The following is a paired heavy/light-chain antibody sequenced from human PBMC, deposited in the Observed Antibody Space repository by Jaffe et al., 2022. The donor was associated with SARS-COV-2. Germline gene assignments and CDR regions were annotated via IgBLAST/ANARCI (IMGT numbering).Heavy chain of an antibody. D-gene: IGHD2-15*01. CDR1: GFTFNNYW. V-gene: IGHV3-74*01. CDR2: IESDGSST. CDR3: ARGYCSGGSCYTYIPFDY. J-gene: IGHJ4*02. Sequence: EVQLVESGGGLVQPGGSLRLSCAASGFTFNNYWMHWVRQAPGKGLVWVSRIESDGSSTSYADSVKGRFTISRDNTKNTLYLQMNSLRAEDTAVYYCARGYCSGGSCYTYIPFDYWGQGTLVTVSS.
Light chain of an antibody. CDR3: AAWDDSLNGWV. V-gene: IGLV1-44*01. Sequence: QSVLTQPPSASGTPGQRVTISCSGSSSNIGSNTVNWYQQLPGTAPKLLIYNNNQRPSGVPDRFSGSKSGTSASLAISGLQSEDEADYYCAAWDDSLNGWVFGGGTKLTVL. CDR1: SSNIGSNT. J-gene: IGLJ3*02. CDR2: NNN.